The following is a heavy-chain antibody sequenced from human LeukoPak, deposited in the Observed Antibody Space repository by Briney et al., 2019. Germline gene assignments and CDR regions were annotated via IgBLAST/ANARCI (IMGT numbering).Heavy chain of an antibody. V-gene: IGHV4-38-2*02. CDR3: ARDAPSRSTVTTIIDY. J-gene: IGHJ4*02. Sequence: SETLNLPCTVSGYSISRGYYRGWTWQPPGKGLEWIGVSYHSGSTYSNPSLKSSFTISVNTSKNQFSLKLSSVTAADTAVYYCARDAPSRSTVTTIIDYWGQGNLVTVSS. CDR1: GYSISRGYY. D-gene: IGHD4-17*01. CDR2: SYHSGST.